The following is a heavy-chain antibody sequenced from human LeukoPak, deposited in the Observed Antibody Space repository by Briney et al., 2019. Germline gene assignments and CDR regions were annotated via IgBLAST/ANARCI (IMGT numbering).Heavy chain of an antibody. CDR3: AKSGAGNFDS. D-gene: IGHD3-10*01. CDR1: GFTFSKYW. J-gene: IGHJ4*02. V-gene: IGHV3-7*05. CDR2: IKQDGSEK. Sequence: GGSLRLSCAASGFTFSKYWTSWVRQAPGKGLEWVANIKQDGSEKYYVDSVKGRFTISRDNAKNSLYLQMNSLRAEDTAVYYCAKSGAGNFDSWGQGTLVTVSS.